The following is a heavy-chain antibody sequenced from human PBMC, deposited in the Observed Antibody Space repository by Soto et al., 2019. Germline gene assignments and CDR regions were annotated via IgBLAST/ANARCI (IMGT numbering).Heavy chain of an antibody. CDR2: IDPNSGAT. CDR1: GYTFTAYF. J-gene: IGHJ4*02. CDR3: ARGPRHGAFDY. Sequence: ASVKVSCKASGYTFTAYFLHWFRQAPGQGPEWMGWIDPNSGATKSASKFQGRVTMTRDTSIDTAYMELRRLTSDDTAVYYCARGPRHGAFDYWGQGTLVTVSS. D-gene: IGHD2-8*01. V-gene: IGHV1-2*02.